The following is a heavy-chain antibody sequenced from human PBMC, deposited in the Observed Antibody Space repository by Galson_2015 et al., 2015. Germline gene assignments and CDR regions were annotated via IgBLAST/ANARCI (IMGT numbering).Heavy chain of an antibody. CDR3: ARQLVAGTGSNWFDP. V-gene: IGHV5-51*01. D-gene: IGHD6-19*01. Sequence: QSGAEVKKPGESLKISCKGSGYSFTSYWIGWVRQMPGKGLEWMGIFYPGASDTRYSPSFQGQVTISADKSISTAYLQWSSLKASDTAMYYCARQLVAGTGSNWFDPWGQGTLVTVSS. J-gene: IGHJ5*02. CDR2: FYPGASDT. CDR1: GYSFTSYW.